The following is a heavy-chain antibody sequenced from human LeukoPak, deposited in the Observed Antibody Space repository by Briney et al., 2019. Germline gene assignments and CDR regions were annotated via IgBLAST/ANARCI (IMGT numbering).Heavy chain of an antibody. CDR2: IWYDEITK. D-gene: IGHD6-19*01. CDR3: ARSGSGWYGNWFDP. J-gene: IGHJ5*02. Sequence: GGSLRLSCVASGFTFRSYGIHWVRQAPGKGLEWLAFIWYDEITKNYADSVKGRFTISRDNSKNTLYVQMNSLRPDDTAVYYCARSGSGWYGNWFDPWGQGTLVTVSS. CDR1: GFTFRSYG. V-gene: IGHV3-30*02.